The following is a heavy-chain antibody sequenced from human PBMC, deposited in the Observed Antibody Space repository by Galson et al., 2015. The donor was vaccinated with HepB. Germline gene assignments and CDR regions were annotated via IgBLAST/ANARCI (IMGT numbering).Heavy chain of an antibody. CDR3: ARGPPSSSWYYYYYGMDV. CDR1: GGSISSSNW. D-gene: IGHD6-13*01. V-gene: IGHV4-4*02. Sequence: SETLSLTCVVSGGSISSSNWWSWVRQPPGKGLGWIGEIYHSGSTNYNPSLKSRVTISVDKSKNQFSLKLSSVTAADTAVYYCARGPPSSSWYYYYYGMDVWGQGTTVTASS. J-gene: IGHJ6*02. CDR2: IYHSGST.